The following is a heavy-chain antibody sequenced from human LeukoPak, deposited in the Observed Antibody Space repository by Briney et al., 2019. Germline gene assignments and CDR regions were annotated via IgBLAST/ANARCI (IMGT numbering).Heavy chain of an antibody. CDR1: GYTFTSYG. J-gene: IGHJ6*03. D-gene: IGHD5-18*01. CDR2: ISAYNGNT. Sequence: ASVKVSCKASGYTFTSYGISWVRQAPGQGLEWMGWISAYNGNTNYAQKFQGRVTITADESTSTAYMELSSLRSEDTAVYYCARDSRYGLFYMDVWGKGTTVTISS. V-gene: IGHV1-18*01. CDR3: ARDSRYGLFYMDV.